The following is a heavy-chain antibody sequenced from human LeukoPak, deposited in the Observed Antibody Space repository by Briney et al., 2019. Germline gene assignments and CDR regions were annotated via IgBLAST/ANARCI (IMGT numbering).Heavy chain of an antibody. Sequence: SETLSLTCTVSGYSISSGYYWGWIRQPPGKGLEWIGSIYHSGSTYYNPSLKSRVTISVDTSKNQFSLKLSSVTAADTAVYYCARKRGIAAAGTRWFDPWGQGTLVTVSS. J-gene: IGHJ5*02. CDR1: GYSISSGYY. D-gene: IGHD6-13*01. CDR2: IYHSGST. CDR3: ARKRGIAAAGTRWFDP. V-gene: IGHV4-38-2*02.